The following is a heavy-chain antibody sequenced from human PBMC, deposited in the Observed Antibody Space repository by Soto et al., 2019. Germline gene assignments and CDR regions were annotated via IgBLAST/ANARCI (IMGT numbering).Heavy chain of an antibody. Sequence: GGSLRLSCAASGFTFSSYWMSWVRQAPGKGLEWVANIKQDGGEKYYGDSVKGRFTISRENAKNSLYLQMNSLRAEDTAVYYCARDSRYCSSTSCSNYYYYMDVWGKGTTVTVSS. D-gene: IGHD2-2*01. CDR3: ARDSRYCSSTSCSNYYYYMDV. CDR1: GFTFSSYW. J-gene: IGHJ6*03. V-gene: IGHV3-7*01. CDR2: IKQDGGEK.